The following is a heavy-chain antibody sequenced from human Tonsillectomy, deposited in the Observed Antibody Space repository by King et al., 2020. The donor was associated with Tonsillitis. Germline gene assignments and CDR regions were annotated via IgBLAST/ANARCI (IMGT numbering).Heavy chain of an antibody. CDR3: ASGRTTGTTFDAFDI. Sequence: GQLVQSGAEVKKPGASVKVSCKASGYSFTGYYMHWVRQAPGQGLEWMGWINPNSGGTNYAQKFQGWVTMTRDTSINTAYMELSRLRSDDTAVYYCASGRTTGTTFDAFDIWGQGTMVTVSS. CDR1: GYSFTGYY. J-gene: IGHJ3*02. D-gene: IGHD1-1*01. CDR2: INPNSGGT. V-gene: IGHV1-2*04.